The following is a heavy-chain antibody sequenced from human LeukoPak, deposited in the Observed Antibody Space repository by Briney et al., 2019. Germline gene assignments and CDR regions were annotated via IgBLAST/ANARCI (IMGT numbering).Heavy chain of an antibody. CDR2: MYSGGST. D-gene: IGHD3/OR15-3a*01. Sequence: GGSLRLSCAASGFTVSSNYMSWVRQAPGKGLEWVSVMYSGGSTYYADSVKGRFTISRDISKNTVYLQMNNLRAEDTAVYYCARIDDFARDYSDYWGQGTLVTVSS. V-gene: IGHV3-53*01. CDR3: ARIDDFARDYSDY. J-gene: IGHJ4*02. CDR1: GFTVSSNY.